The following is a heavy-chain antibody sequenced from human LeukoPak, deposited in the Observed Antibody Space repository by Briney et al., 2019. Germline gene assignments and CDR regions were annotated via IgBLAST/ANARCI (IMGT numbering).Heavy chain of an antibody. J-gene: IGHJ4*02. CDR1: GYTFTSYY. CDR2: INTNTGNP. V-gene: IGHV7-4-1*02. D-gene: IGHD1-7*01. CDR3: ARDRSGGGTTGPFDY. Sequence: ASVKVSCKASGYTFTSYYMYWVRQATGQGLEWMGWINTNTGNPTYAQGFTGRFVFSLDTSVSTADLQISSLKAEDTAVYYCARDRSGGGTTGPFDYWGQGTLVTVSS.